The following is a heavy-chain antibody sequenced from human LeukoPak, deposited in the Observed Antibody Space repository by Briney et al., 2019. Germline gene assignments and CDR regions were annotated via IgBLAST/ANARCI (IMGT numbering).Heavy chain of an antibody. CDR1: GGSISSYY. D-gene: IGHD3-3*01. CDR2: IYYSGST. V-gene: IGHV4-59*01. Sequence: PSETLSLTCTVSGGSISSYYWSWIREPPGKGREWIGYIYYSGSTNYNPSLKSRVTISVDTSKNQFSLKLSSVTAADTAVYYCAISTYCDFWSGYPLDYWGQGTLVTVS. J-gene: IGHJ4*02. CDR3: AISTYCDFWSGYPLDY.